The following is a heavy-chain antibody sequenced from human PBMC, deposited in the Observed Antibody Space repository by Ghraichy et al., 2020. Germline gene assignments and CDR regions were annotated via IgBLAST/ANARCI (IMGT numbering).Heavy chain of an antibody. D-gene: IGHD2-15*01. CDR3: ARDRRRGDCSGGSCPSWDYYGMDV. CDR2: IYSGGST. Sequence: GGSLRLSCAASGFTVSSNYMSWVRQAPGKGLEWVSVIYSGGSTYYADSVKGRFTISRHNSKNTLYLQMNSLRAEDTAVYYCARDRRRGDCSGGSCPSWDYYGMDVWGQGTTVTVSS. J-gene: IGHJ6*02. V-gene: IGHV3-53*04. CDR1: GFTVSSNY.